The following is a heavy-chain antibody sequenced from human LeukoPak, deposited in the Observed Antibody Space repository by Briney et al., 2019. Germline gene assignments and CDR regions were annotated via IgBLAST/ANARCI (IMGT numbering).Heavy chain of an antibody. Sequence: GVTLSFSCAASGFTFSNVWMSGVRHAPGKGLEWVGRIKSKTDGGQTEYAAPVKRRVHISRDDQKNTLYLQMNSLKPEHTAVYYCTTDPLTMIVVPYWGQGTLVTVSP. CDR3: TTDPLTMIVVPY. J-gene: IGHJ4*02. CDR2: IKSKTDGGQT. D-gene: IGHD3-22*01. V-gene: IGHV3-15*01. CDR1: GFTFSNVW.